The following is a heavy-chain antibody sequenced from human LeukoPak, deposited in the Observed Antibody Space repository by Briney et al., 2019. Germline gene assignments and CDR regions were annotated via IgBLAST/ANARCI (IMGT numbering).Heavy chain of an antibody. D-gene: IGHD6-19*01. J-gene: IGHJ5*02. CDR2: VDYSAST. CDR1: GGSISSYY. Sequence: SETLSLTCTVSGGSISSYYWSWVRQPPGKGLEWIGYVDYSASTNYNPSLKSRVTISVDTSKNQFSLKLSSVTAADTAVYYCARDWYSSGWYYYNWFDPWGQGTLVTVSS. V-gene: IGHV4-59*12. CDR3: ARDWYSSGWYYYNWFDP.